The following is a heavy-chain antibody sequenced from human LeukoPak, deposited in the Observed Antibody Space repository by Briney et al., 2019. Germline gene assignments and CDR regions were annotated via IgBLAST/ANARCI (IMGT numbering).Heavy chain of an antibody. D-gene: IGHD3-10*01. CDR1: GFTFGDYA. Sequence: GGSLRLSCTASGFTFGDYAMSWVRRAPGKGLEWVGFIRSKAYGGTTEYAASVKGKFTISRNDSKSIAYLQMNSLKTEDTAVYYCTRDLRTYYYGSGSYAEPYWGQGTLVTVSS. V-gene: IGHV3-49*04. CDR2: IRSKAYGGTT. CDR3: TRDLRTYYYGSGSYAEPY. J-gene: IGHJ4*02.